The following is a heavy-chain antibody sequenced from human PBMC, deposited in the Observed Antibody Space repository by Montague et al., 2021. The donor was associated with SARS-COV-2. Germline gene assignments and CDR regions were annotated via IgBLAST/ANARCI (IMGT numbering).Heavy chain of an antibody. CDR2: IYHSGST. J-gene: IGHJ5*02. CDR1: GGSISSSNW. Sequence: SETLSLTCAVSGGSISSSNWWSWVRQPPGKGLEWIGEIYHSGSTNYNPSLKSRVTISVDKSKNQFSLKLSSVTAADTAVYYCARGTKGEDWLFHAAVYNWFGPXGQGNHGHRLL. D-gene: IGHD3/OR15-3a*01. V-gene: IGHV4-4*02. CDR3: ARGTKGEDWLFHAAVYNWFGP.